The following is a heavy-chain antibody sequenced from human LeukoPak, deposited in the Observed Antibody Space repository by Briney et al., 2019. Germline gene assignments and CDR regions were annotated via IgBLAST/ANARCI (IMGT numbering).Heavy chain of an antibody. D-gene: IGHD1-26*01. CDR3: ARDKRIVGATNRGYYYYYMDV. CDR2: INHSGST. J-gene: IGHJ6*03. V-gene: IGHV4-34*01. CDR1: GGSFSGYY. Sequence: SETLSLTCAVYGGSFSGYYWRWIRQPPGKGLEWIGEINHSGSTNYNPSLKGRVTISVDTSKNQFSLKLSSVTAADTAVYYCARDKRIVGATNRGYYYYYMDVWGKGTTVTISS.